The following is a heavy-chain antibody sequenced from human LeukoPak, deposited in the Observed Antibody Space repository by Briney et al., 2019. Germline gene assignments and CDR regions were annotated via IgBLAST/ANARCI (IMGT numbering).Heavy chain of an antibody. V-gene: IGHV4-61*02. CDR3: ARGITGTTPPPFDY. J-gene: IGHJ4*02. Sequence: PSETLSLTCTVSGGSISSGSYYWSWIRQPAGKGLEWIGRIYTSRSTNYNPSLKSRVTISVDKSKNQFSLKLSSVTAADTAVYYCARGITGTTPPPFDYWGQGTLVTVSS. CDR1: GGSISSGSYY. D-gene: IGHD1-20*01. CDR2: IYTSRST.